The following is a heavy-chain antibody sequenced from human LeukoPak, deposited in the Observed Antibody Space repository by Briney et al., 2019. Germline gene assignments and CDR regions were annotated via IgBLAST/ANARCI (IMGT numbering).Heavy chain of an antibody. J-gene: IGHJ5*02. Sequence: PGGSLRLSCAASGFTFSSNWMYWVRQAPGKGLVWVSRINSDGSTTSYVDSVKGRFTISRDNSKNTLYLQMNSLRAEDTALYYCAKDRLSTPTAPRFDPWGQGTQVTVSS. CDR1: GFTFSSNW. CDR2: INSDGSTT. V-gene: IGHV3-74*01. D-gene: IGHD2-15*01. CDR3: AKDRLSTPTAPRFDP.